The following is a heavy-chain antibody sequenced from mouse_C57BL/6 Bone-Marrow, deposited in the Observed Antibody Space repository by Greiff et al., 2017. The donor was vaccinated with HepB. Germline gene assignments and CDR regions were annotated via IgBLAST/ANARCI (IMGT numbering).Heavy chain of an antibody. V-gene: IGHV10-1*01. CDR3: VRRESTTVVATNWYFDV. CDR2: IRSKSNNYAT. J-gene: IGHJ1*03. D-gene: IGHD1-1*01. Sequence: EVQRVESGGGLVQPKGSLKLSCAASGFSFNTYAMNWVRQAPGKGLEWVARIRSKSNNYATYYADSVKDRFTISRDDSESMLYLQMNNLKTEDTAMYYCVRRESTTVVATNWYFDVWGTGTTVTVAS. CDR1: GFSFNTYA.